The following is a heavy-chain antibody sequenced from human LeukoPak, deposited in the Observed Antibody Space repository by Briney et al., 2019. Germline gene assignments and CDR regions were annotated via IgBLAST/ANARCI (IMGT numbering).Heavy chain of an antibody. CDR1: GFTFSSYG. V-gene: IGHV3-30*02. J-gene: IGHJ4*02. Sequence: PGGSLRLSCAPSGFTFSSYGMHWVRQAPGKGLEWVAFIRYDGSNKYYADSVKGRFTISRDNSKNTLYLQMNSLRAEDTAVYYCAKDGDWFGELLTFDYWGQGTLVTVSS. D-gene: IGHD3-10*01. CDR3: AKDGDWFGELLTFDY. CDR2: IRYDGSNK.